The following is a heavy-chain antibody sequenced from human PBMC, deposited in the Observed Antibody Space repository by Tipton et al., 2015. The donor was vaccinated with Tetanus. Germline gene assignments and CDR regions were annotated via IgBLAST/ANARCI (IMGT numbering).Heavy chain of an antibody. CDR1: GASISTSRFY. Sequence: TLSLTCTVSGASISTSRFYWAWIRQSPGKGLDWIGSIYYTGSTVYNPSLKSRVTMSVDSSKSQFSLDLRSVTASDTAVYYCARGSGWADFWGQGTQVTVSS. CDR2: IYYTGST. V-gene: IGHV4-39*01. D-gene: IGHD6-19*01. J-gene: IGHJ4*02. CDR3: ARGSGWADF.